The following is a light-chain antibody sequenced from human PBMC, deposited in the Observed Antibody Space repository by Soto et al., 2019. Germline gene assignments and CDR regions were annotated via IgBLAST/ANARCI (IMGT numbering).Light chain of an antibody. J-gene: IGKJ2*03. CDR2: VAS. CDR3: LQHNTFPYS. V-gene: IGKV1-17*01. CDR1: QDISND. Sequence: DIQMTQSPSSLSASVGDRVTITCRASQDISNDLGWYQQKPGKAPKRLIYVASNLQSGVPSRFSGSGSGTEFTLTISSLQPEDFATYYCLQHNTFPYSFGQGTKLDIK.